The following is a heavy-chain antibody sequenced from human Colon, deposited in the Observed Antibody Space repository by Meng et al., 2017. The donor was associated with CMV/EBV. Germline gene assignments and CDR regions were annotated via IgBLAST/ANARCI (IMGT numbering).Heavy chain of an antibody. Sequence: SGLAFSAYAMSWVRQATGGSLGWVSSISDTGDNTYYAGSVECRFTITRDDSHNTLFLDMNSLRAEDTTVYYCAKADYYDGSGYYFDYWGQGTLVTVSS. CDR2: ISDTGDNT. CDR1: GLAFSAYA. D-gene: IGHD3-22*01. V-gene: IGHV3-23*01. CDR3: AKADYYDGSGYYFDY. J-gene: IGHJ4*02.